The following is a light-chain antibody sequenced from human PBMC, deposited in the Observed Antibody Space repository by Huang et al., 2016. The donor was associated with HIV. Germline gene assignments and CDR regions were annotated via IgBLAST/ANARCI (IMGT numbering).Light chain of an antibody. V-gene: IGKV3-15*01. Sequence: EIVMTQSPATLSVSPGERATLSCRASQSVSSNLAWDQQTPGQAPRLLIYGASTRATGIPARFSALGSGTEFTLTISSLQSEDFAVYYCQQYNNWPPMYTFGQGTNLEIK. CDR1: QSVSSN. J-gene: IGKJ2*01. CDR3: QQYNNWPPMYT. CDR2: GAS.